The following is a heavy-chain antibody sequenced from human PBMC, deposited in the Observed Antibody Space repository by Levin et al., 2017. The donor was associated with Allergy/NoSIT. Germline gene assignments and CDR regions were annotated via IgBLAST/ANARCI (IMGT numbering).Heavy chain of an antibody. J-gene: IGHJ4*02. CDR3: AKHWNVGAGY. CDR2: IRSKANSLAT. CDR1: GFTFSGSS. D-gene: IGHD3-16*01. V-gene: IGHV3-73*01. Sequence: GGSLRLSCGASGFTFSGSSMHWVRQASGKGLEWVGRIRSKANSLATAYAASVKGRFTISRDDSENTAYLQMNSLQTEDTAVYYCAKHWNVGAGYWGQGTLVTVSS.